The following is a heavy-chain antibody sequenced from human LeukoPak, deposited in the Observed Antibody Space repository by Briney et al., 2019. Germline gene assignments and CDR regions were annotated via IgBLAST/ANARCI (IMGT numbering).Heavy chain of an antibody. V-gene: IGHV3-74*01. D-gene: IGHD3-10*01. CDR3: AKGSAGSGSFPLDYMDV. CDR2: INSDGSST. Sequence: PGGSLRLSCAASGFTFSSYWMHWVRQAPGKGLVWVSRINSDGSSTSYADSVKGRFTISRDNAKNTLYLQMNSLRAEDTAVYYCAKGSAGSGSFPLDYMDVWGKGTTVTVSS. J-gene: IGHJ6*03. CDR1: GFTFSSYW.